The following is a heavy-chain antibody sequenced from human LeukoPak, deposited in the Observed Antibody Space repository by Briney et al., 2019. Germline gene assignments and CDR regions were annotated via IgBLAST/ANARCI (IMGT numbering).Heavy chain of an antibody. CDR3: ARDTKYAFDS. V-gene: IGHV3-48*01. Sequence: GGSLRLSCAASGFTFSDYSMNWVRQAPGKGLERISYVGISSGNTKYAASVKGRFTISGDKAKNSLYLQMNSLRVEDTAVYYCARDTKYAFDSWGQGTLVTVSS. J-gene: IGHJ4*02. D-gene: IGHD2-2*01. CDR1: GFTFSDYS. CDR2: VGISSGNT.